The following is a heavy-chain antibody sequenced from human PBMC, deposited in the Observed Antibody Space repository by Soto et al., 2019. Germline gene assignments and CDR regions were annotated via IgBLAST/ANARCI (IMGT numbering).Heavy chain of an antibody. D-gene: IGHD6-13*01. J-gene: IGHJ5*02. CDR2: IYYSGST. CDR3: ARPLAAAGNAKYNWFDP. CDR1: GGSISSSSYY. V-gene: IGHV4-39*01. Sequence: SETLSLTCTVSGGSISSSSYYWGWIRQPPGKGLEWIGSIYYSGSTYYNPPLKSRVTISVDTSKNQFSLKLSSVTAADTAVYYCARPLAAAGNAKYNWFDPWGQGTLVTAPQ.